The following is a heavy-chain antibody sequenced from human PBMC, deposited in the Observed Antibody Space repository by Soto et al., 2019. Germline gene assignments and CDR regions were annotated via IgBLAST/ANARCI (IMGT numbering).Heavy chain of an antibody. CDR2: IFYSGST. V-gene: IGHV4-31*02. CDR3: AREAGSGDYFDY. Sequence: WTWIRQHPGKGLEWIGYIFYSGSTFHNPSLKSRVTISVDTSKTQFSLELSSVTAADTAVYYCAREAGSGDYFDYWGQGTLVTVSS. D-gene: IGHD1-26*01. J-gene: IGHJ4*02.